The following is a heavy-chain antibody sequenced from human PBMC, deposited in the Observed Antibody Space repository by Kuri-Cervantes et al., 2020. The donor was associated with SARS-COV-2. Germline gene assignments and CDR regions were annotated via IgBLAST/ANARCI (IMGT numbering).Heavy chain of an antibody. V-gene: IGHV3-30*18. J-gene: IGHJ4*02. CDR2: ISYDGSNK. Sequence: GESLKISCAASGFTFSSYWMSWVRQAPGKGLEWVAVISYDGSNKYYADSVKGRFTISRDNSKNTLYLQMNSLRAEDTAVYYCAKALRVVVVAATDLFDYWGQGTLVTVSS. D-gene: IGHD2-15*01. CDR3: AKALRVVVVAATDLFDY. CDR1: GFTFSSYW.